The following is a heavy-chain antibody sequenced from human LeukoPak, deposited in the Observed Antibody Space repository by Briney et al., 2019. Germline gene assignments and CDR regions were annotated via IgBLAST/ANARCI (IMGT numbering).Heavy chain of an antibody. CDR1: GFTFRSYA. CDR2: ISYDGSNK. CDR3: ARGYCSSTFCDLDFDY. Sequence: PGRSLRLSCAASGFTFRSYAVHWVRQAPGKGLEWVAIISYDGSNKYYADSVRGRFTISRDNSKNTLYLQMNSLRLEDTAVYYCARGYCSSTFCDLDFDYWGQGTLVTVSS. J-gene: IGHJ4*02. D-gene: IGHD2-2*01. V-gene: IGHV3-30*01.